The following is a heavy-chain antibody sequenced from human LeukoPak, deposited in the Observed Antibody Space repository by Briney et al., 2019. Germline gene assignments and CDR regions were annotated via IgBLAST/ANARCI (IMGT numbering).Heavy chain of an antibody. CDR2: VYHSGST. CDR1: GDSISSYF. CDR3: AGLFGVLSSRSYFSYYGMDV. V-gene: IGHV4-59*08. Sequence: PSETLSLTCTVSGDSISSYFWSWIRQPPGQGLEWIGNVYHSGSTNYNPSLKSRVTIPVDTSQNQFSLRLSSVTAADTAVYYCAGLFGVLSSRSYFSYYGMDVWGQGTTVTVSS. D-gene: IGHD2-15*01. J-gene: IGHJ6*02.